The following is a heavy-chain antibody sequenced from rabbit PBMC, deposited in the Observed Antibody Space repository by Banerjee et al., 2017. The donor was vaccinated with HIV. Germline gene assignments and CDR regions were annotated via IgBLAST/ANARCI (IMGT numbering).Heavy chain of an antibody. CDR2: IYAASSGNT. J-gene: IGHJ4*01. CDR3: ARDLAGVIGWNFNL. D-gene: IGHD4-1*01. V-gene: IGHV1S45*01. Sequence: QEQLEESGGDLVKPEGSLTLTCTASGFSFSSNYYMCWVRQAPGKGLEWIACIYAASSGNTVYASWAKGRFTISKTSSTTVTLQMTSLTAADTATYFCARDLAGVIGWNFNLWGQGTLVTVS. CDR1: GFSFSSNYY.